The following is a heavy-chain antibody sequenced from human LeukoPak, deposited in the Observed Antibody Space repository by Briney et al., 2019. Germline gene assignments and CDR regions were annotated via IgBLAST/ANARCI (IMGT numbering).Heavy chain of an antibody. J-gene: IGHJ6*02. CDR2: ISGSGGST. V-gene: IGHV3-23*01. CDR3: ARDRVDFWSGYPYYYYGMDV. Sequence: GGSLRLSCAASGFTFSSCAMSWVRQAPGKGLEWVSAISGSGGSTYYADSVKGRFTISRDNAKNSLYLQMNSLRAEDTAVYYCARDRVDFWSGYPYYYYGMDVWGQGTTVTVSS. D-gene: IGHD3-3*01. CDR1: GFTFSSCA.